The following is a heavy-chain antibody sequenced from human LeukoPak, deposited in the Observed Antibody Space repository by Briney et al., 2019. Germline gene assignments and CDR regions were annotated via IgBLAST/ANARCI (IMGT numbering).Heavy chain of an antibody. J-gene: IGHJ5*02. V-gene: IGHV4-59*01. D-gene: IGHD3-9*01. CDR3: ARETPLRYFDP. CDR1: GGSISSYY. CDR2: IYYSGST. Sequence: SETLSLTCTVSGGSISSYYWSWIRQPPEKGLEWIGYIYYSGSTNYNPSLKSRVTISVDTSKNQFSLKLSSVTAADTAVYYCARETPLRYFDPWGQGTLVTVSS.